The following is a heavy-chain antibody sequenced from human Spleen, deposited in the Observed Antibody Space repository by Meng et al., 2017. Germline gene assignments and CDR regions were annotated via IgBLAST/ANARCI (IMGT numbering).Heavy chain of an antibody. CDR2: IYTSDSDT. D-gene: IGHD3-3*01. Sequence: KVSCKGSGYSFTSYWIGWVRQMPGKGLEWMGIIYTSDSDTRYSPSFQGQVTITADKSISTAYLQWSSLKASDTAMYYFARPVLRFLERGAFDIWGQGTMVTVSS. V-gene: IGHV5-51*01. CDR1: GYSFTSYW. J-gene: IGHJ3*02. CDR3: ARPVLRFLERGAFDI.